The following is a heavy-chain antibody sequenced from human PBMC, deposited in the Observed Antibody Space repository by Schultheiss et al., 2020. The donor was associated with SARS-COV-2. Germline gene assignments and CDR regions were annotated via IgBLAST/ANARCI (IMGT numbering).Heavy chain of an antibody. CDR3: TRDEMTYYYDSSGYPDY. J-gene: IGHJ4*02. D-gene: IGHD3-22*01. Sequence: GGSLRLSCTASGFTFGDYAMSWVRQAPGKGLEWVGFIRSKAYGGTTEYAASVKGRFTISRDDSKSIAYLQMNSLKTEDTAVYYCTRDEMTYYYDSSGYPDYWGQGTLVTVSS. V-gene: IGHV3-49*04. CDR2: IRSKAYGGTT. CDR1: GFTFGDYA.